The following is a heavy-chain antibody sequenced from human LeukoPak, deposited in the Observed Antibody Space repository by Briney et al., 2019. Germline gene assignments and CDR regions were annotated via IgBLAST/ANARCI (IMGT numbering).Heavy chain of an antibody. V-gene: IGHV1-69*04. CDR3: AREEYDILTGYYTPYCFDY. CDR1: GYTFTSYA. J-gene: IGHJ4*02. D-gene: IGHD3-9*01. CDR2: IIPILGIA. Sequence: ASVKVSCKASGYTFTSYAMNWVRQAPGQGLEWMGRIIPILGIANYAQKFQGRVTITADKSTSTAYMELSSLRSEDTAVYYCAREEYDILTGYYTPYCFDYWGQGTLVTVSS.